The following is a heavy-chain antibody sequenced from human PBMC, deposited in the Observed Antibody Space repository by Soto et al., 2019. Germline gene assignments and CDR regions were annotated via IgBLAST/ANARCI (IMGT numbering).Heavy chain of an antibody. J-gene: IGHJ6*01. V-gene: IGHV1-18*01. CDR2: ISPNSGNI. CDR1: GYAFTRNG. CDR3: VKDRDSNTWPSRDV. D-gene: IGHD3-22*01. Sequence: GSVKVSCKTCGYAFTRNGISLVRQAPGQGLEWMGWISPNSGNIKYAQRLQGRVIMTTDTSTSTAYMELRSLRSDDTAVYYCVKDRDSNTWPSRDVWGPGTTVTVSS.